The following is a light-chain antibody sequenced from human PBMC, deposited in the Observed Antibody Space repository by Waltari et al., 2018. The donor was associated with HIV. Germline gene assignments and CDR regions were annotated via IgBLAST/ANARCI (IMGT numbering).Light chain of an antibody. CDR2: DAS. J-gene: IGKJ2*01. Sequence: EIVLTQSPATLSLSPGERATLSCRASQSVSSYLAWYQQKPGQAPRLLIYDASNRATGIPPRFSGSGSGTDFTLTISSLEPEDFAVYCCQQRSNWPPVYTFGQGTKLGIK. CDR3: QQRSNWPPVYT. CDR1: QSVSSY. V-gene: IGKV3-11*01.